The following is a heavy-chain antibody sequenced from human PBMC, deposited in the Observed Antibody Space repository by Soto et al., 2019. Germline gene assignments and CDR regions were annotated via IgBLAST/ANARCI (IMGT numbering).Heavy chain of an antibody. CDR3: TNDKFSGSYYVRWLTYYFEY. Sequence: EVQLVESGGGLVQPGGSLRLSCAVSGLTFSDYWMSWVRQAPGKGLEWVANIRQDESEKNYADSVKGRFTISRDNAKSSVYLQMNSLRAEDTAVYYCTNDKFSGSYYVRWLTYYFEYWGQGTLVTVSS. J-gene: IGHJ4*02. V-gene: IGHV3-7*03. CDR2: IRQDESEK. D-gene: IGHD1-26*01. CDR1: GLTFSDYW.